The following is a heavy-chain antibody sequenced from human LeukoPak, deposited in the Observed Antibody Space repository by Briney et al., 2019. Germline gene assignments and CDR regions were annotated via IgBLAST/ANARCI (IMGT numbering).Heavy chain of an antibody. CDR2: IFYSGST. V-gene: IGHV4-59*01. CDR3: ARYDGSGYYYFDY. J-gene: IGHJ4*02. D-gene: IGHD3-22*01. Sequence: SETLSLTCSVSGGSIRVSYWNWIRQPPGKGLEWIGYIFYSGSTNYNPSLKSRVTISVDTSKNQFSLKLNSVTAADTAVYYCARYDGSGYYYFDYWGQGTLVTVSS. CDR1: GGSIRVSY.